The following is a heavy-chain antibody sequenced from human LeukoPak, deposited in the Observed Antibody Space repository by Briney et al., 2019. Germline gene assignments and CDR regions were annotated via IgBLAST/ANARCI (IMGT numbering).Heavy chain of an antibody. CDR1: GGSFSSYY. Sequence: PSETLSLTCAVYGGSFSSYYWTWLRQPPGKGLEWIGEINHSGSTNYNPSLKSRVTISVDTSKNQFSLKLTSVTAADTAVYDCARGSVRGPMICDYWGQGTLVTVSS. D-gene: IGHD3-10*02. V-gene: IGHV4-34*01. J-gene: IGHJ4*02. CDR3: ARGSVRGPMICDY. CDR2: INHSGST.